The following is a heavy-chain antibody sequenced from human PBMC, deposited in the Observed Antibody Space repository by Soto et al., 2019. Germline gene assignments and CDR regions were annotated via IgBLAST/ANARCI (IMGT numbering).Heavy chain of an antibody. Sequence: QITLKESGPTLVKPTQTLTLTCTFSGFSLSTSGVGVGWIRQPPGKALEWLALIYWDDDKRYSPSLKSRLTNTKDTSKNQVVLTMTNLDPVDTATYYCAHATMIVARPYFDSWGQGTLVTVSS. CDR2: IYWDDDK. V-gene: IGHV2-5*02. J-gene: IGHJ4*02. CDR3: AHATMIVARPYFDS. CDR1: GFSLSTSGVG. D-gene: IGHD3-22*01.